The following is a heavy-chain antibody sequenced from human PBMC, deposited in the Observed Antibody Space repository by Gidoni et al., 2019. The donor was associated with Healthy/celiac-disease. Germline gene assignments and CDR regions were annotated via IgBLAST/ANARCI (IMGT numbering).Heavy chain of an antibody. Sequence: QVQLVQSGAEVKKPGASVKVSCKASGYTFTSYDINWVRQATGQGLEWMGWMNPNSGNTGYAQKFQGRVTMTRNTSISTAYMELSSLRSEDTAVYYCARAPVPRIVLVVYATKGRYYFDYWGQGTLVTVSS. CDR2: MNPNSGNT. V-gene: IGHV1-8*01. CDR1: GYTFTSYD. J-gene: IGHJ4*02. CDR3: ARAPVPRIVLVVYATKGRYYFDY. D-gene: IGHD2-8*02.